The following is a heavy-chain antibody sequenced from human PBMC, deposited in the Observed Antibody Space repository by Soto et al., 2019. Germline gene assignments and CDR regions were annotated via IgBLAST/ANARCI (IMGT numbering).Heavy chain of an antibody. Sequence: QVQLMESGGGLVKPGGSLRLSGAASGFTFSDYYMSWIRQAPGKGPEWVSYISSSGSTIYYADSVKGRFTISRDNAKDSLYLQMNSLRADDTAVYYCARDLAVFGVVAVDYWGQGTLVTVSS. CDR1: GFTFSDYY. CDR3: ARDLAVFGVVAVDY. J-gene: IGHJ4*02. V-gene: IGHV3-11*01. CDR2: ISSSGSTI. D-gene: IGHD3-3*01.